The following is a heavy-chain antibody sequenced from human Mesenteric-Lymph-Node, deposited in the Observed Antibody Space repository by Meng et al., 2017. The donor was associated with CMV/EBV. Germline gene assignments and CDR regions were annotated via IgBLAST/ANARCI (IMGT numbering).Heavy chain of an antibody. Sequence: GGSLRLSCAASGFTFSIYEMNWVRQAPGKGLEYVSAISSNGGSTYYADSVKGRFTISRDNSKNTLYLQMNSLRAEDTAVYYCAGAPSYDFWSGYYRDYYYYGMDVWGQGTTVTVSS. CDR3: AGAPSYDFWSGYYRDYYYYGMDV. CDR2: ISSNGGST. CDR1: GFTFSIYE. V-gene: IGHV3-64*02. J-gene: IGHJ6*02. D-gene: IGHD3-3*01.